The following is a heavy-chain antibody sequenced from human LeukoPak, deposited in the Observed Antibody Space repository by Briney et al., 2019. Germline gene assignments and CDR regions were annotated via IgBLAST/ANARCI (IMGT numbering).Heavy chain of an antibody. CDR2: IKQDGSEK. CDR3: VSWDLDEVLGYFDQLTQFGY. Sequence: PGGSLRLSCAASGFTFRSDWMSSVRQAPGKGLGWVANIKQDGSEKYYVDSVKGRFTISRDNAKNSLYLQMNSLRAEDMAVYYCVSWDLDEVLGYFDQLTQFGYWGQGTLVTVSS. V-gene: IGHV3-7*01. D-gene: IGHD3-9*01. CDR1: GFTFRSDW. J-gene: IGHJ4*02.